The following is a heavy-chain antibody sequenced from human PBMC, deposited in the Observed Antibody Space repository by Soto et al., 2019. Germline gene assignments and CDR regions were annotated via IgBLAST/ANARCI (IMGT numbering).Heavy chain of an antibody. CDR2: IDPSDSYT. V-gene: IGHV5-10-1*01. CDR1: GYSFTSYW. CDR3: ARLGITTSYGMDV. J-gene: IGHJ6*02. D-gene: IGHD4-4*01. Sequence: GESLKISCKASGYSFTSYWISWVRQLPGKGLEWMGRIDPSDSYTNYSPSFQGHVTISTDKSISTAYLQWSSLKASDTAMYYCARLGITTSYGMDVWGQGTTVTVS.